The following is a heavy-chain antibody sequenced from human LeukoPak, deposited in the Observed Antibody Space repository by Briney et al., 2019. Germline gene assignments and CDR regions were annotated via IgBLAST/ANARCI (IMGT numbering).Heavy chain of an antibody. CDR3: AREAYDSSGYYSGNWFDH. CDR2: ISAYNGNT. J-gene: IGHJ5*02. Sequence: ASVKVSCKASGYTFTSYGISWVRQAPGQGLEWMGWISAYNGNTNYAQKLQGRVNMTTDTSTSTAYMELRSLRSDDTAVYYCAREAYDSSGYYSGNWFDHRGQGTLVTVSS. CDR1: GYTFTSYG. V-gene: IGHV1-18*01. D-gene: IGHD3-22*01.